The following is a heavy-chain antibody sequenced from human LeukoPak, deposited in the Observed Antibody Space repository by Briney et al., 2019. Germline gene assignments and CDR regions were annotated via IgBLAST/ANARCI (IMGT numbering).Heavy chain of an antibody. V-gene: IGHV4-59*01. Sequence: PSETLSLTCTVSGGSISNSYCIWIRQPPGKGLEWIGYIHYSGGTNYNPSFKSRVTISVNPSKNQLSLKLSSVTAADTAVYYCARNGDYYEKSGYNYLFDFWGQGTLVTVSS. CDR3: ARNGDYYEKSGYNYLFDF. D-gene: IGHD3-22*01. J-gene: IGHJ4*02. CDR1: GGSISNSY. CDR2: IHYSGGT.